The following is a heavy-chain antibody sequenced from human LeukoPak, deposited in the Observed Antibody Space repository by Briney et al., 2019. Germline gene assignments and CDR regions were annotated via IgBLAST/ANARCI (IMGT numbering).Heavy chain of an antibody. D-gene: IGHD1-26*01. CDR2: ISGSGGST. J-gene: IGHJ6*03. CDR1: GFTFSSYA. V-gene: IGHV3-23*01. Sequence: GGSLRLSCAAPGFTFSSYAMSWVRQAPGKGLEWVSAISGSGGSTYYADSVKGRFTISRDNSKNTLYLQMNSLRAEDTAVYYCAKRQVDYYYYYMDVWGKGTTVTVSS. CDR3: AKRQVDYYYYYMDV.